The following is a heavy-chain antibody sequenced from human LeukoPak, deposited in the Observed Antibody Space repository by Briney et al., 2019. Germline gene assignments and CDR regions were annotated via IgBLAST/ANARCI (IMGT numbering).Heavy chain of an antibody. CDR2: INWNGGST. D-gene: IGHD5-12*01. CDR1: GLTFSSYG. Sequence: GGSLRLSCAASGLTFSSYGMSWVRQAPGKGLEWVSGINWNGGSTGYADSVKGRFTISRDNAKNSPYLQMNSLRAEDTALYYCARVLYSGYEADYWGQGTLVTVSS. J-gene: IGHJ4*02. V-gene: IGHV3-20*04. CDR3: ARVLYSGYEADY.